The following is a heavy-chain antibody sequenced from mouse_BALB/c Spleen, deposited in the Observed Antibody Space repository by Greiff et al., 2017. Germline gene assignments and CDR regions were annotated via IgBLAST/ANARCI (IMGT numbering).Heavy chain of an antibody. D-gene: IGHD2-4*01. Sequence: EVQLQQSGAELVRSGASVKLSCTASGFNIKDYYMHWVKRRPEQGLEWIGWIDPENGDTEYAPKFQGKATMTADTSSNTAYLQLSSLTSEDTAVYYCLYYDYDAAWFAYWGQGTLVTVSA. CDR2: IDPENGDT. CDR1: GFNIKDYY. V-gene: IGHV14-4*02. J-gene: IGHJ3*01. CDR3: LYYDYDAAWFAY.